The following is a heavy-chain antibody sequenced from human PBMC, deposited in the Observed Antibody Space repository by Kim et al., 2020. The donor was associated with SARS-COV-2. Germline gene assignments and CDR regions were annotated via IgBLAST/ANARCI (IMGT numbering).Heavy chain of an antibody. J-gene: IGHJ3*02. V-gene: IGHV4-61*01. D-gene: IGHD6-19*01. Sequence: SETLSLTCTVSGGSVSSGSYYWNWIRQPPGKGLEWIGYIYYSGSTNYNPSLKSRVTISVDTSKNQFSLKLSSVTAADTAGYYCARWSLIAVAGTGFGYDAFDIWGQGTMVTVSS. CDR2: IYYSGST. CDR3: ARWSLIAVAGTGFGYDAFDI. CDR1: GGSVSSGSYY.